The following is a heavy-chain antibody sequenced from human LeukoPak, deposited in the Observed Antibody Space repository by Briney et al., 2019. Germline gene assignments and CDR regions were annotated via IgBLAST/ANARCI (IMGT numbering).Heavy chain of an antibody. J-gene: IGHJ4*02. CDR2: INHSGST. V-gene: IGHV4-34*01. CDR3: ASLGRYCSGGSCYAFDY. D-gene: IGHD2-15*01. Sequence: PSETLSLTCAVYGGSFSGYYWSWIRQPPGKWLEWIGEINHSGSTNYNPSLKSRVTISVDTSKNQFSLKLSSVTAADTAVYYCASLGRYCSGGSCYAFDYWGQGTLVTVSS. CDR1: GGSFSGYY.